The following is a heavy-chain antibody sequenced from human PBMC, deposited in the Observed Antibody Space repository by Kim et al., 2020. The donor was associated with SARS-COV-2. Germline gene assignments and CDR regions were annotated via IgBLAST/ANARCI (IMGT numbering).Heavy chain of an antibody. J-gene: IGHJ6*02. CDR3: AKLFRDTAMVLWYYYYYGMDV. Sequence: GGSLRLSCAASGFTFSSYAMSWVRQAPGKGLEWVSAISGSGGSTYYADSVKGRFTISRDNSKNTLYLQMNSLRAEDTAVYYCAKLFRDTAMVLWYYYYYGMDVWGQGPTVTVSS. D-gene: IGHD5-18*01. CDR2: ISGSGGST. V-gene: IGHV3-23*01. CDR1: GFTFSSYA.